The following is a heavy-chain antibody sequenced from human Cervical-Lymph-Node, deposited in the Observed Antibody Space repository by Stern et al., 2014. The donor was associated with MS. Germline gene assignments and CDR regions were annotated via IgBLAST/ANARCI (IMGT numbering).Heavy chain of an antibody. CDR1: GYTFNIYA. Sequence: VQLVESGAEVKKPGASVKVSCKAFGYTFNIYAMHWVRQAPGQRPEWVGWINAGTGNTKYSQKFQGRVTITRDTSASTAYMELSSLRSEDTAVYYCARGEWELLSRDSFDIWGQGTVVTVSS. J-gene: IGHJ3*02. D-gene: IGHD1-26*01. V-gene: IGHV1-3*01. CDR3: ARGEWELLSRDSFDI. CDR2: INAGTGNT.